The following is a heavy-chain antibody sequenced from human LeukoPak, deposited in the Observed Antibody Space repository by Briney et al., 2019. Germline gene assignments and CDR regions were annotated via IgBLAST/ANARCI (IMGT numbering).Heavy chain of an antibody. CDR1: GYTLTELS. J-gene: IGHJ5*02. CDR3: ARELGATTSNWFDP. CDR2: FDPEDGET. V-gene: IGHV1-24*01. Sequence: GASVKVSCKVSGYTLTELSMHWVRQAPGKGLEWMGGFDPEDGETIYAQKFQGRVTMTEDTSTDTAYMELSSLRAEDTAVYYCARELGATTSNWFDPWGQGTLVTVSS. D-gene: IGHD1-26*01.